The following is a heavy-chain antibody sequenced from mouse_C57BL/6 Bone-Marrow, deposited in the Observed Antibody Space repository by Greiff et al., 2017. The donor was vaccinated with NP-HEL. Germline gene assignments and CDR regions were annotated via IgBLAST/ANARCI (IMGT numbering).Heavy chain of an antibody. CDR2: IWSGGST. CDR3: ARKDYSKVYYAMDY. Sequence: VKLVESGPGLVQPSQSLSITCTVSGFSLTSYGVHWVRQSPGKGLEWLGVIWSGGSTDYNAAFISRLSISKDNSKSQVFFKMNSLQADDTAIYYCARKDYSKVYYAMDYWGQGTSVTVSS. J-gene: IGHJ4*01. D-gene: IGHD2-5*01. CDR1: GFSLTSYG. V-gene: IGHV2-2*01.